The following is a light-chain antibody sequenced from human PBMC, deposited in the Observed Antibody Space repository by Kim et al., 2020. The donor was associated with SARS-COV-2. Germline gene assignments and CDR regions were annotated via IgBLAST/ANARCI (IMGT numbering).Light chain of an antibody. Sequence: DIQMTQSPSTLSASVGDRVTVTCRASQTISTWVAWYQQKPGKAPKLLMYRASTLETGVPSRFSGNGSGTEFTLTISSLQPDDFATYYCQQYNSYSGTFGGGTKVEI. CDR1: QTISTW. J-gene: IGKJ4*01. CDR3: QQYNSYSGT. V-gene: IGKV1-5*03. CDR2: RAS.